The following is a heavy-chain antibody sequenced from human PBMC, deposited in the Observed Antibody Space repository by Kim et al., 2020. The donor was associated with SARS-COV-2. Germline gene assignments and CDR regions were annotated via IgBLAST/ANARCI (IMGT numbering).Heavy chain of an antibody. Sequence: ASVKVSCKASGYTFTSYAMHWVRQAPGQRLEWMGWINAGNGNTKYSQKFQGRVTITRDTSASTAYMELSSLRSEDTAVYYCAREIVAVTTRRPTPLTMDVWGQGPPVTV. D-gene: IGHD4-4*01. J-gene: IGHJ6*02. CDR2: INAGNGNT. V-gene: IGHV1-3*01. CDR1: GYTFTSYA. CDR3: AREIVAVTTRRPTPLTMDV.